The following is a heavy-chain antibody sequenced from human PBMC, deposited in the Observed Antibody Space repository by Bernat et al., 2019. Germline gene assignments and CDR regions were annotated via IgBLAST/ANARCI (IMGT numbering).Heavy chain of an antibody. V-gene: IGHV3-30*18. CDR3: AKVGRYSGYDSIDY. CDR2: ISYDGSNK. J-gene: IGHJ4*02. D-gene: IGHD5-12*01. CDR1: GFTFSSYG. Sequence: QVQLVESGGGVVQPGRSLRLSCAASGFTFSSYGMHWVRQAPGKGLEWVAVISYDGSNKYYADSVKGRFTISRDNSKNTLYLQMNSLRAEDTDVYYCAKVGRYSGYDSIDYWGQGTLVTVSS.